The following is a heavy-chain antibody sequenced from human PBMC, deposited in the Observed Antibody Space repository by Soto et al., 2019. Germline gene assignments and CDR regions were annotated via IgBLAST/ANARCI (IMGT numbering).Heavy chain of an antibody. CDR2: IIPIFGTA. Sequence: SVKVSCKASGGTFSSYAISWVRQAPGQGLEWMGGIIPIFGTANYAQKFQGRVTITADKSTSTAYMELSSLRSEDTAVYYCARGLYCGGDCYSNWFDPWGQGTLVTGSS. D-gene: IGHD2-21*02. V-gene: IGHV1-69*06. CDR1: GGTFSSYA. J-gene: IGHJ5*02. CDR3: ARGLYCGGDCYSNWFDP.